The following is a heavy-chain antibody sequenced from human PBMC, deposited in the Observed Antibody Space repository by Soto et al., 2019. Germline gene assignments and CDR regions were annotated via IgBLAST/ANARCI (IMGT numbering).Heavy chain of an antibody. CDR3: SRSLNS. J-gene: IGHJ4*02. CDR2: INQDGSEK. Sequence: PGGSLRLSCAACGFTFSTYWMDWVRQTPGKGLEWVANINQDGSEKNYVDSVKGRFTIYRDNAKNSLYLQMSSLTAEDSALYYCSRSLNSWGQGTLVTVSS. V-gene: IGHV3-7*01. CDR1: GFTFSTYW.